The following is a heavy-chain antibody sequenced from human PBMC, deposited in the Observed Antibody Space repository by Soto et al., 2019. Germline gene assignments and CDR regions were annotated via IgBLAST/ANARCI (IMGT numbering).Heavy chain of an antibody. J-gene: IGHJ4*01. CDR1: GFTFNKYG. CDR2: ISYDGSNK. CDR3: EKEPEIWTTSSGFDY. V-gene: IGHV3-30*18. D-gene: IGHD2-2*01. Sequence: PVGSLRLSCAVSGFTFNKYGMHWVRQAPGKGLEWVAVISYDGSNKYYADSVKGRFTISRDNSKNTLSLQMNSLRAEDTAVYYREKEPEIWTTSSGFDYWGQGTLVTVSS.